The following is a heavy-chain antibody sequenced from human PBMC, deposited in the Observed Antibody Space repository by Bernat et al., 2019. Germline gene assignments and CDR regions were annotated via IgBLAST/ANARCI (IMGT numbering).Heavy chain of an antibody. V-gene: IGHV3-23*04. CDR2: ISGGGDST. D-gene: IGHD3-3*01. J-gene: IGHJ4*02. CDR3: AKGADFWGGNTY. CDR1: GFTFSSFA. Sequence: EVQLVESGGGLVQPGGSLRLSCAASGFTFSSFAVTWVRQAPGKGLEWVSAISGGGDSTYYADSVKGRFTISRDNSKNTLYLQMNSLRAEDTAVYYCAKGADFWGGNTYWGQGTLVTVSS.